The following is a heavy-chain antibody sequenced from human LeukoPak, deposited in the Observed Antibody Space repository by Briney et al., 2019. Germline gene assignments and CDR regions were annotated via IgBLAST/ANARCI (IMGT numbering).Heavy chain of an antibody. CDR1: GGSISSTDYF. Sequence: PSETLSPTCTVSGGSISSTDYFWTWIRQPPGKGLEWIAYVSYGGRAHYCPSLSGRLTISLDTSKNQFSLKLTSVTVADTAVYYCARARELGAFDFWGQGTLITVSS. D-gene: IGHD1-7*01. CDR3: ARARELGAFDF. V-gene: IGHV4-30-4*01. CDR2: VSYGGRA. J-gene: IGHJ3*01.